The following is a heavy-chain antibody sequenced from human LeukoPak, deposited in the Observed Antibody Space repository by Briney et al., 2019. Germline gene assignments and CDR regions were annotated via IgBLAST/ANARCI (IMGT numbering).Heavy chain of an antibody. CDR1: GFTFSIYA. CDR3: AKWGVSVAMQEGDFHY. Sequence: GGSLRLSCAASGFTFSIYAMTWVRQAPGKGLEWVSSISGSAGSTFYADSVKGRFTISRDNSESMLYLQMSSLRAEDTAMNYCAKWGVSVAMQEGDFHYWGQGTLVTVSS. V-gene: IGHV3-23*01. D-gene: IGHD2-2*01. CDR2: ISGSAGST. J-gene: IGHJ4*02.